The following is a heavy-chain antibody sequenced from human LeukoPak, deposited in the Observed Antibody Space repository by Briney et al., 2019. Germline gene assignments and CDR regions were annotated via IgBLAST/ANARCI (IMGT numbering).Heavy chain of an antibody. V-gene: IGHV4-34*01. CDR3: ARFKRYCSGGSCYYYYYYYMDV. J-gene: IGHJ6*03. CDR2: INHSGST. CDR1: GGSFSGYY. Sequence: SETLSLTCAVYGGSFSGYYWSWIRHPPGKGLEWIGEINHSGSTNYNPSLKSRVTISVDTSKNQFSLKLSSVTAADTAVYYCARFKRYCSGGSCYYYYYYYMDVWGKGTTVTVSS. D-gene: IGHD2-15*01.